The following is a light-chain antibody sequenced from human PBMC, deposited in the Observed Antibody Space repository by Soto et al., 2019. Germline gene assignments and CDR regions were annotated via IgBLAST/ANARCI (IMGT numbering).Light chain of an antibody. CDR3: QQHNSYPRT. CDR2: SAS. CDR1: QSISIW. J-gene: IGKJ1*01. Sequence: DIQMSQSPSTLTASVGDRVTITCRASQSISIWLAWYQQKPGRAPKLLIYSASNLESGVPSRFSGSGSGTEFTLTISSLQPEDFATYYCQQHNSYPRTFGQGTKVDIK. V-gene: IGKV1-5*01.